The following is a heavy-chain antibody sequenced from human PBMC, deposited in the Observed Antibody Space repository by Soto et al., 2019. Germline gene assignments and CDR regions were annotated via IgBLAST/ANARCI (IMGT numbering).Heavy chain of an antibody. Sequence: EVQLVESGGGLVQPGGSLRLSCAASGFTFSSYWMHWVRQAPGKGLVWVSRINSDGSSTSYADSVKGRFTISRDNAKNTLYLQIHSLSAEDTAVYYCARERYIGYSSSSGYWGQGTLVTVSS. CDR3: ARERYIGYSSSSGY. CDR2: INSDGSST. V-gene: IGHV3-74*01. D-gene: IGHD5-18*01. J-gene: IGHJ4*02. CDR1: GFTFSSYW.